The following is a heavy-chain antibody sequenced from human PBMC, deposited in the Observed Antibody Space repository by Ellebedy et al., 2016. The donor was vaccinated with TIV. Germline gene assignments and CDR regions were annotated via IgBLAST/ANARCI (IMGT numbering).Heavy chain of an antibody. CDR1: GFTFSTYS. Sequence: GGSLRLSXAASGFTFSTYSINWVRQAPGKGLEWVSTFSYSPGLTYYADSVKGRFIISRDNSKNTLYLQMNSLRAEDTAVYYCVKGGWGSVVDYWGQGTLVIVSS. D-gene: IGHD5-12*01. CDR2: FSYSPGLT. CDR3: VKGGWGSVVDY. J-gene: IGHJ4*02. V-gene: IGHV3-23*01.